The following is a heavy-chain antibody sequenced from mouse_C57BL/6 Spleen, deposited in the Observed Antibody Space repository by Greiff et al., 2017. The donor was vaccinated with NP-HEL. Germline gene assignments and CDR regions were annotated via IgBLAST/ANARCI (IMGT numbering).Heavy chain of an antibody. CDR2: IYPGDGDT. CDR1: GYAFSSYW. Sequence: QVQLQQSGAELVKPGASVKISCKASGYAFSSYWMNWVKQRPGKGLEWIGQIYPGDGDTNYNGKFKGKATLTADKSSSTAYMQLSSLTSEDSAVYFCARKGVIVTKAMDYWGQGTSVTVSS. V-gene: IGHV1-80*01. D-gene: IGHD2-5*01. J-gene: IGHJ4*01. CDR3: ARKGVIVTKAMDY.